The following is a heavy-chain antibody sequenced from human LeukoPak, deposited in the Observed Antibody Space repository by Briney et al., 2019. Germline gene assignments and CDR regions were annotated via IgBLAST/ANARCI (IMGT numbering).Heavy chain of an antibody. CDR1: GGSISSYY. Sequence: SETLSLTCTVSGGSISSYYWSWIRQPPGKGLEWIGYIYYSGSTNYNPSLKSRVTISVDTSKNQFSLKLNSVTAADTAVYYCARGGDCSGGSCNNWFDPWGQGTLVTVSS. CDR3: ARGGDCSGGSCNNWFDP. J-gene: IGHJ5*02. D-gene: IGHD2-15*01. CDR2: IYYSGST. V-gene: IGHV4-59*01.